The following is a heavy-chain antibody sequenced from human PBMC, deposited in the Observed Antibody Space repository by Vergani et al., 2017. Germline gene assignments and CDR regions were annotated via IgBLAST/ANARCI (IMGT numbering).Heavy chain of an antibody. Sequence: VQLVQSGAEVKKPGESLKISCKGSGYSFTSYYMHWVRQAPGQGLEWMGIINPSGGSTSYAQKFQGRVTMTRDTSTSTVYMELSSLRSEDTAVYYCARDQAVDRIAWFDPWGQGTLVTVSS. CDR2: INPSGGST. CDR3: ARDQAVDRIAWFDP. V-gene: IGHV1-46*03. D-gene: IGHD6-13*01. J-gene: IGHJ5*02. CDR1: GYSFTSYY.